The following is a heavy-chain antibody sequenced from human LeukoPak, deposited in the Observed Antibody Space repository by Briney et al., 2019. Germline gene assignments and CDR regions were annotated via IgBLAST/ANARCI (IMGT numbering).Heavy chain of an antibody. Sequence: GSLRLSCAASGFTFSSYAMSWVRQAPGKGLEWVSAISGSGDSTYYADSVEGRFTISRDNSKNTLYLQMNSQRAEDTAVFYCAKEAWDCSSTSCYVGIDHWGQGTLVTVSS. CDR1: GFTFSSYA. V-gene: IGHV3-23*01. CDR2: ISGSGDST. CDR3: AKEAWDCSSTSCYVGIDH. J-gene: IGHJ4*02. D-gene: IGHD2-2*01.